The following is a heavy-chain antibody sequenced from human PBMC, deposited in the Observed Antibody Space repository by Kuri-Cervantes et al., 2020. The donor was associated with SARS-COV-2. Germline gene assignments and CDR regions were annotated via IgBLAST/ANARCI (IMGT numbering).Heavy chain of an antibody. Sequence: GESLKISCAASGFTFSDYYMSWIRQAPGKGLEWVSYISSSGSTIYYADSVKGRFTISRDNAKNSLYLQMNSLRAGDTAVYYCARVVSGYSYGLYPFDSWGQGILVTVSS. CDR3: ARVVSGYSYGLYPFDS. CDR1: GFTFSDYY. V-gene: IGHV3-11*04. J-gene: IGHJ4*02. CDR2: ISSSGSTI. D-gene: IGHD5-18*01.